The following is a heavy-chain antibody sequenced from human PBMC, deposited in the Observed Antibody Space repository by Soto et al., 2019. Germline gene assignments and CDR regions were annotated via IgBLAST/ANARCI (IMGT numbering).Heavy chain of an antibody. Sequence: GGSLRLSCAASGFTFSSYAMSWVRQAPGKGLEWVSAISGSGGSTYYADSVKGRFTISRDNSKNTLYLQMNSLRAEDTAVYYCAKVLPIVVVPAAMFGPFDYWGQRTLVTVSS. J-gene: IGHJ4*02. V-gene: IGHV3-23*01. CDR2: ISGSGGST. CDR3: AKVLPIVVVPAAMFGPFDY. D-gene: IGHD2-2*01. CDR1: GFTFSSYA.